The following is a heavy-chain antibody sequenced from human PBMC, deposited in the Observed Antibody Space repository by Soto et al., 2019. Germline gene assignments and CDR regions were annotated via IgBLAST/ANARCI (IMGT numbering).Heavy chain of an antibody. V-gene: IGHV1-18*01. CDR1: GYIFSNYG. CDR3: ARDYLELRLGWFHS. CDR2: ILSYNGNT. Sequence: GASVKVSCKASGYIFSNYGISWVRQAPGQGLEWMGWILSYNGNTNYAQKFQDRVTMTTDTSTNTAFMELTSLRSDDTAVYYCARDYLELRLGWFHSWGQGTLVTVSS. D-gene: IGHD1-7*01. J-gene: IGHJ5*01.